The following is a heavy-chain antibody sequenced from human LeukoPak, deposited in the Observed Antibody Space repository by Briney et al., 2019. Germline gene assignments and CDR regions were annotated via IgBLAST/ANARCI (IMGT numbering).Heavy chain of an antibody. CDR2: IIPIFGTA. V-gene: IGHV1-69*05. J-gene: IGHJ5*02. D-gene: IGHD1-26*01. Sequence: SVKVSCKASGGTFSSYAISWVRQAPGQGLEWMGGIIPIFGTANYAQKFQGRVTITTDESTSTAYMELSSLRAEDTAVYYCAREVVGATLNWFDPWGQGTLVTVSS. CDR1: GGTFSSYA. CDR3: AREVVGATLNWFDP.